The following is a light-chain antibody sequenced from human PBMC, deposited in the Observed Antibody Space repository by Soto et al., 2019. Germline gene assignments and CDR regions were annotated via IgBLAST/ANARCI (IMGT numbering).Light chain of an antibody. J-gene: IGLJ2*01. CDR3: SSYAGSDIFV. V-gene: IGLV2-14*01. CDR1: SSDVGAYKY. Sequence: QSALTQPASVSGSPGQSITISCTGTSSDVGAYKYVSWYQQHPGKAPKVMIYEVSNRPSGVSNRFSGSKSGNTASLTISGLQAEDGADYYCSSYAGSDIFVFGGGTKLTVL. CDR2: EVS.